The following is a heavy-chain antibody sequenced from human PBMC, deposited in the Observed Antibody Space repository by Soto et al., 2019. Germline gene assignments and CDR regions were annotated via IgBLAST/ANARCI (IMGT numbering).Heavy chain of an antibody. CDR1: GFTFSSYW. D-gene: IGHD3-10*01. Sequence: LRLSCAASGFTFSSYWMHWVRQAPGKGLVWVSRINSDGSSTSYADSVKGRFTISRDNAKNTLYLQMNGLRAEDTAVYYCARVPLLWSSDGMDAWGQGTTVTVSS. V-gene: IGHV3-74*01. CDR3: ARVPLLWSSDGMDA. J-gene: IGHJ6*02. CDR2: INSDGSST.